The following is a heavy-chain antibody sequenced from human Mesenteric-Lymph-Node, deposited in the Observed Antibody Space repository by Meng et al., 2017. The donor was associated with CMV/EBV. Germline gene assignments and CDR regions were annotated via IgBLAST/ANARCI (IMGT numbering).Heavy chain of an antibody. CDR1: GFTFSSYE. CDR3: ARRTGMVITIFGVVTPYGMDV. J-gene: IGHJ6*02. V-gene: IGHV3-48*03. CDR2: ISSSGSTI. Sequence: GESLKISCAASGFTFSSYEMNWVRQAPGKGLEWVSYISSSGSTIYYADSVKGRFTISRDNAKNSLYLQMNSLRAEDTAVYYCARRTGMVITIFGVVTPYGMDVWAKGPRSPSP. D-gene: IGHD3-3*01.